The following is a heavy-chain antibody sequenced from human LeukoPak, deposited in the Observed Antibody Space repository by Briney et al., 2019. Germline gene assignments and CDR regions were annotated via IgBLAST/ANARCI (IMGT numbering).Heavy chain of an antibody. CDR2: IWYDGSNK. CDR1: GFTFSSYG. D-gene: IGHD6-19*01. J-gene: IGHJ4*02. Sequence: GGSLRLSCAASGFTFSSYGMHWVRQAPGKGLEWVAVIWYDGSNKYYADSVKGRFTISRDNTQNSLYLQMNSLRAEDTAVYYCARDPGLYSNGWEYYFDSWGQGTLVTVSS. V-gene: IGHV3-33*01. CDR3: ARDPGLYSNGWEYYFDS.